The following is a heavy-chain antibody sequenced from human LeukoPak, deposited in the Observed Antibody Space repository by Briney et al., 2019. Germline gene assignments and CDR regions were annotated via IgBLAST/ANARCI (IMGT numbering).Heavy chain of an antibody. Sequence: SVKVSCKASGGTFSSYAISWVRQAPGQGLEWMGRIIPIFGIANYAQKFQGRVTITADKSTSTAYMELSSLRSEDTAVYYCARDGGYTSSWYVPGWVNNYYYGMDVWGQGTTVTVSS. J-gene: IGHJ6*02. V-gene: IGHV1-69*04. CDR2: IIPIFGIA. CDR3: ARDGGYTSSWYVPGWVNNYYYGMDV. D-gene: IGHD6-13*01. CDR1: GGTFSSYA.